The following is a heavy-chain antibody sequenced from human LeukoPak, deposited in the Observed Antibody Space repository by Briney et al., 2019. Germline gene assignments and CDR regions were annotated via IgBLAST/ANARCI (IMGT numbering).Heavy chain of an antibody. CDR1: GFTFSSYA. J-gene: IGHJ4*02. D-gene: IGHD3-3*01. CDR3: ARGQIRFLEWLLYDY. CDR2: ISGSGGST. V-gene: IGHV3-23*01. Sequence: GGSLRLSCAASGFTFSSYAMSWVRQAPGKGLEWVSAISGSGGSTYYADSVKGRFTISRDNSKNTLYLQMNSLRAEDTAVYYCARGQIRFLEWLLYDYWGQGTLVTVSS.